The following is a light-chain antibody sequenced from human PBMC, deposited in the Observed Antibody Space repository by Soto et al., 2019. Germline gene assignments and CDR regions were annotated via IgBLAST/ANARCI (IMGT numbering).Light chain of an antibody. CDR2: TNH. J-gene: IGLJ2*01. CDR3: AAWDDSLNAVV. Sequence: QSVLTQPPSVSGTPGQTVSISCSGSASNLGGNPVNWYQHLPGAAPKLLIYTNHQRPSGVPDRFSGSKSGTSASLAISGLRSEDEGNFYCAAWDDSLNAVVFGGGTKLTVL. V-gene: IGLV1-44*01. CDR1: ASNLGGNP.